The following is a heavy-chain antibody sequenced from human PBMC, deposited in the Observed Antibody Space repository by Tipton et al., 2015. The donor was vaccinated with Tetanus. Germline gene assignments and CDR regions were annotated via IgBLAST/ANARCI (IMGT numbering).Heavy chain of an antibody. V-gene: IGHV6-1*01. CDR1: GDRLSSDIAA. Sequence: GLVKPSQTLSVTCVISGDRLSSDIAAWYWIRQSPSRGLEWLGRTYYRSKWSNDYAVSVKSRVTITSDTSKNQFSLQLGSVTPEDTAVYYCAGGYAGGAWDVWGQGSLVTVSS. J-gene: IGHJ4*02. CDR3: AGGYAGGAWDV. CDR2: TYYRSKWSN. D-gene: IGHD2-2*01.